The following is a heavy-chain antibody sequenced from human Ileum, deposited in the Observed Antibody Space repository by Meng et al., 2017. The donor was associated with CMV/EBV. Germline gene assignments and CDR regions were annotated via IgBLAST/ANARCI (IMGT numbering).Heavy chain of an antibody. Sequence: GESLKISCAASGFTFSSYAMHWVRQAPGKGLEWVAVISYDGSNKYYADSVTGRFTISRDNSKNTLYLQMNSLRAEDTAVYYCARGVPAAIYYYYYGMDVWGQGTTVTVSS. CDR2: ISYDGSNK. CDR1: GFTFSSYA. V-gene: IGHV3-30*04. D-gene: IGHD2-2*02. J-gene: IGHJ6*02. CDR3: ARGVPAAIYYYYYGMDV.